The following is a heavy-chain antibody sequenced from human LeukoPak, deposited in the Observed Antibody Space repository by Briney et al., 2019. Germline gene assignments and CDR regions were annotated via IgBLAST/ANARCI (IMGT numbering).Heavy chain of an antibody. D-gene: IGHD3-22*01. J-gene: IGHJ4*02. CDR2: IYLGDSDT. V-gene: IGHV5-51*01. CDR1: GYSFTSSW. CDR3: ARHGPMYYYDSSGYCDY. Sequence: PGESLKISCMGSGYSFTSSWIGWVRQMPGEGVEWVGIIYLGDSDTRYSPSFQGQVTISADKSISTAYLQWSSLKASDTAMYYCARHGPMYYYDSSGYCDYWGQGTLVTVSS.